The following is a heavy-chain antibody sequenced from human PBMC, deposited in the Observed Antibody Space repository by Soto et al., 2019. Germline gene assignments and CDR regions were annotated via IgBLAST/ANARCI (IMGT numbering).Heavy chain of an antibody. V-gene: IGHV4-31*03. D-gene: IGHD3-22*01. J-gene: IGHJ5*02. CDR3: ARFGGSYYDISAVNWFDP. Sequence: QVQLQESGPGLVKPSQTLSLTCTVSGGSISSGGYYWSWIRQHPGKGLEWLGYIYYSGSTYYNPSLKIRVTISVDTSKNQFSLKLSSVTAADTAVYYCARFGGSYYDISAVNWFDPWGQGTLVTVSS. CDR2: IYYSGST. CDR1: GGSISSGGYY.